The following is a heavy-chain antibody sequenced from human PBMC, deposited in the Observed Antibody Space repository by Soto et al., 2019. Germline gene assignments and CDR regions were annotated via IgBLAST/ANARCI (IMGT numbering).Heavy chain of an antibody. J-gene: IGHJ4*02. V-gene: IGHV3-21*01. CDR1: GFTFSSYS. CDR3: ARDIEYSSSSVDY. D-gene: IGHD6-6*01. Sequence: EVQLVESGGGLVKPGGSLRLSCAASGFTFSSYSMTWVRQAPGKGLEWVSSISSSSSYIYYADSVKGRFTISRDNAKYSLYLQMNSLRAEDTAVYYCARDIEYSSSSVDYWGQGTLVTVSS. CDR2: ISSSSSYI.